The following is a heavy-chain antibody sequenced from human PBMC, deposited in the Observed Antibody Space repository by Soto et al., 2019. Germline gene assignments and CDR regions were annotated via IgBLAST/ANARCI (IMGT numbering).Heavy chain of an antibody. CDR2: IIPIFGTA. D-gene: IGHD4-17*01. V-gene: IGHV1-69*13. CDR3: AKSIRWGKEGGFDI. CDR1: GGTFSSYA. Sequence: ASVKVSCKASGGTFSSYAISWVRQAPGQGLEWMGGIIPIFGTANYAQKFQGRVTITADESTSTAYMELSSLRSEDTAVYYCAKSIRWGKEGGFDIWGQGTMVTVSS. J-gene: IGHJ3*02.